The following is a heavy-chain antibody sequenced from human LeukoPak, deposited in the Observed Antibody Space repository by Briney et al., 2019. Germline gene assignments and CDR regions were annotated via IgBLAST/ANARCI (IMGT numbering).Heavy chain of an antibody. V-gene: IGHV3-23*01. CDR3: AKDLERDIVVVVAATPADY. CDR2: ISGSGGST. D-gene: IGHD2-15*01. CDR1: GFTFSSYA. Sequence: GGSLRLSCAASGFTFSSYAMSWVRQAPGKGLEWVSAISGSGGSTYYADSVKGRFTISRDNSKNTPYLQMNSLRAEDTAVYYCAKDLERDIVVVVAATPADYWGQGTLVTVSS. J-gene: IGHJ4*02.